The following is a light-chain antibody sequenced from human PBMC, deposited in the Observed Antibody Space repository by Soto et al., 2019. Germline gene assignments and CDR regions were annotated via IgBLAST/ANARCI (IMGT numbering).Light chain of an antibody. V-gene: IGLV2-8*01. J-gene: IGLJ1*01. CDR3: SSYTGGNPSYV. Sequence: QSALTQPPSASGSPGQSVTISCTGTSSDVGGYDYVSWYQQHPGKAPKLMIYEVTIRPSGVSDRFSGSKSGNTASLTVSGLQAEDEADYYCSSYTGGNPSYVFGTGPQLTVL. CDR1: SSDVGGYDY. CDR2: EVT.